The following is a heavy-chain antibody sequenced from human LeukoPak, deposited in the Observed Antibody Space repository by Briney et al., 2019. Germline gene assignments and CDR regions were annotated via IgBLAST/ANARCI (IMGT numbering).Heavy chain of an antibody. CDR3: ASGLVGATLHMDV. D-gene: IGHD1-26*01. J-gene: IGHJ6*03. Sequence: GESLKISCKGSGYICTSDWIGWVRQMPGKGLEWMGIIYPGDSDTRYSPSFQGQVTISADKSISTAYLQWSSLKASDTAMYYCASGLVGATLHMDVWGKGTTVTVSS. CDR1: GYICTSDW. CDR2: IYPGDSDT. V-gene: IGHV5-51*01.